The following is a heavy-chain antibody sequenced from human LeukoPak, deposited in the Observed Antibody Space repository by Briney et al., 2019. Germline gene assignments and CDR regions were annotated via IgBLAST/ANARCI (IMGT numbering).Heavy chain of an antibody. D-gene: IGHD6-13*01. Sequence: GGSLRLSCAASGFTFSSYAMHWVRQAPGKGLEWVAVISYDGSNKYYADSVKGRFTISRDNSKNTLYLQMNSLRAEDTAMYYCATLGAAGSLPFDYWGQGTLVTVSS. CDR2: ISYDGSNK. J-gene: IGHJ4*02. CDR1: GFTFSSYA. V-gene: IGHV3-30-3*01. CDR3: ATLGAAGSLPFDY.